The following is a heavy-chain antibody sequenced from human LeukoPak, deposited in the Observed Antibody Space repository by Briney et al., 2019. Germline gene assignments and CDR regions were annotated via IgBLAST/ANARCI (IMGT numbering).Heavy chain of an antibody. CDR3: VRHTRRSPGDY. V-gene: IGHV3-7*01. CDR1: GFTFSSYW. Sequence: GGSLRLSCAASGFTFSSYWMTWVRQAPGKGLEWMANISDDGSDKYYVDSVKGRFTISRHNAQNTLLLQMDSLRVEDTAVYYCVRHTRRSPGDYWGQGTLVTVS. D-gene: IGHD1-26*01. J-gene: IGHJ4*02. CDR2: ISDDGSDK.